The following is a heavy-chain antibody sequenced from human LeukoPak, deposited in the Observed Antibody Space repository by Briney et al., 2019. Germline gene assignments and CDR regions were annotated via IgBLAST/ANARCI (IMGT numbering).Heavy chain of an antibody. D-gene: IGHD6-13*01. CDR3: AKGGGSSSRYVNLDY. Sequence: PGGSLRLSCAVSGLTYSNYAMYWVRQAPGKALEWVSSISDSGGSTRYAGSVKGRFSICRDNSKNTLCLQMSSLRVEDTGVYYCAKGGGSSSRYVNLDYWGQGTLVSVSS. CDR2: ISDSGGST. CDR1: GLTYSNYA. V-gene: IGHV3-23*01. J-gene: IGHJ4*02.